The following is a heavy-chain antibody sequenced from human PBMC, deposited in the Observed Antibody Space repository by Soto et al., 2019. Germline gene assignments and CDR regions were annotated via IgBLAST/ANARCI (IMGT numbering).Heavy chain of an antibody. D-gene: IGHD3-3*01. J-gene: IGHJ5*02. CDR3: AKATLRVVHPLVFDH. Sequence: VGSLRLSCEASGFSFSSSAMNWVRQAPGKGLEWISVISGSGGATYFADSVEGRFTISRDNSKNTLYLQMNSLRAEDTAVYYCAKATLRVVHPLVFDHWGQGSLVTVSS. CDR2: ISGSGGAT. CDR1: GFSFSSSA. V-gene: IGHV3-23*01.